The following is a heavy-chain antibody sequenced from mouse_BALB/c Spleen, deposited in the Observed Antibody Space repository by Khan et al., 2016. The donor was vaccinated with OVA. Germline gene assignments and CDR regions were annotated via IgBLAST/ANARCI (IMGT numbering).Heavy chain of an antibody. V-gene: IGHV5-6*01. CDR2: ISSGGDYT. J-gene: IGHJ3*01. Sequence: VQGVESGGDLVKPGGSLKLSCAASGFTFSSYSMSWVRQTPDKRLEWVATISSGGDYTYYPDSVKGRFTISRDNAKNTLYLQMSSLKSEDTAMYYCASHLTGSFAYWGQGTLVTVSA. CDR1: GFTFSSYS. D-gene: IGHD4-1*01. CDR3: ASHLTGSFAY.